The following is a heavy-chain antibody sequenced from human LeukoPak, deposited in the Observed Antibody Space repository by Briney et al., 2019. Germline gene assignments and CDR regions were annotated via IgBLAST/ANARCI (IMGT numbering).Heavy chain of an antibody. V-gene: IGHV1-18*01. CDR2: ISAYNGNK. CDR3: ARAGYNWKPPRYYYYYMDV. Sequence: ASVKVSCKASGYTFTSYGISWVRQAPGQGLEWMGWISAYNGNKNYAQKLQGRVTMTTDTSTSTAYMELRSLRSDDTAVYYCARAGYNWKPPRYYYYYMDVWGKGTTVTVSS. J-gene: IGHJ6*03. CDR1: GYTFTSYG. D-gene: IGHD1-1*01.